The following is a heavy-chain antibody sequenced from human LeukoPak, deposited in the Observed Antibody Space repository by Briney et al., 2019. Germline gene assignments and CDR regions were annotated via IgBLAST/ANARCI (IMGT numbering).Heavy chain of an antibody. Sequence: GGSLRLFCAVSPFIFSRYSINWVRQAPGKGLEWVSSITPSGYTFYADSVKGRFTISRDNAKNSLFFQMNSLRAEDTAVYYCARIGAAVRRLGGVEGQLDADYWGQGTLVTVSS. D-gene: IGHD6-13*01. CDR2: ITPSGYT. CDR3: ARIGAAVRRLGGVEGQLDADY. J-gene: IGHJ4*02. V-gene: IGHV3-21*01. CDR1: PFIFSRYS.